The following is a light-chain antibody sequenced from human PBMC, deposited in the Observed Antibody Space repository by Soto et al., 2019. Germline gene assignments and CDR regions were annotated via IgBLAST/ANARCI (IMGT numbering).Light chain of an antibody. CDR2: GAS. CDR3: HQYNTGLRT. V-gene: IGKV3-15*01. J-gene: IGKJ1*01. CDR1: LNVATN. Sequence: TVMTQSPATLSMSPGDRAALSCRASLNVATNMAWYQQKPGQAPRLLIYGASIRATGVPARFTGSGSGTDFTLTINNLQSVDFAVYYCHQYNTGLRTFGRGTRVEV.